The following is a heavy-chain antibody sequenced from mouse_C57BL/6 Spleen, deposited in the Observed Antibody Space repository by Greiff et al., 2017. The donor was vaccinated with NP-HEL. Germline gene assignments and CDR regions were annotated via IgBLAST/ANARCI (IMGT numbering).Heavy chain of an antibody. CDR2: ISYDGSN. CDR3: ARADYRGDY. CDR1: GYSITSGYY. J-gene: IGHJ4*01. V-gene: IGHV3-6*01. D-gene: IGHD2-4*01. Sequence: EVKLQESGPGLVKPSQSLSLTCSVTGYSITSGYYWNWIRQFPGNKLEWMGYISYDGSNNYNPSLKNRISITRDTSKNQFFLKLNSVTTEDTATYYCARADYRGDYWGQGTSVTVSS.